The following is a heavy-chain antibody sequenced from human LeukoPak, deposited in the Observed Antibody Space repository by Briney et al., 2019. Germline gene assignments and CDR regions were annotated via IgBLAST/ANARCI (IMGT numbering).Heavy chain of an antibody. Sequence: SETLSLTCTVSGGSISSNSYYWSWIRQPAGKGLEWIGRIYTSGSTNYNPSLKSRVTMSVDTSKNQFSLKLSSVTAADTAVYYCARAGGVYWFDPWGQGTLVTVSS. J-gene: IGHJ5*02. CDR2: IYTSGST. CDR1: GGSISSNSYY. D-gene: IGHD1-14*01. V-gene: IGHV4-61*02. CDR3: ARAGGVYWFDP.